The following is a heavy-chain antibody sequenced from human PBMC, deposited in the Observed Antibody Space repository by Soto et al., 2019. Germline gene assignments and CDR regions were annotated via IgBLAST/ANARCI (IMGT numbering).Heavy chain of an antibody. CDR3: ARRTSNLVWGVTREHYALDV. CDR2: IYPGDSDT. J-gene: IGHJ6*02. CDR1: GYSFSTYW. Sequence: EVQLVQSGAEMKKPGESLKISCKGSGYSFSTYWIGWVRQMPGKGLEWMGVIYPGDSDTRYSPSFQGQVTISADKFISTAYLQWTSLKASDTAMYYCARRTSNLVWGVTREHYALDVWGQGTTVTISS. D-gene: IGHD3-10*01. V-gene: IGHV5-51*01.